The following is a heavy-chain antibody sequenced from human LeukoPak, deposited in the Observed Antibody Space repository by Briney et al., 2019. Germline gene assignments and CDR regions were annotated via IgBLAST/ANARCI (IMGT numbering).Heavy chain of an antibody. CDR2: TFYSGST. J-gene: IGHJ4*02. CDR1: GGSMRSYY. Sequence: PSETLSLTCTVSGGSMRSYYWSWIRHPPGKGLEWIGYTFYSGSTNYNPSLKSRVTISVDMSKKQFSLKLSSVTAADTAVYYCAGEGDYWHRFDYWGLGTLVTVSS. D-gene: IGHD4-17*01. CDR3: AGEGDYWHRFDY. V-gene: IGHV4-59*01.